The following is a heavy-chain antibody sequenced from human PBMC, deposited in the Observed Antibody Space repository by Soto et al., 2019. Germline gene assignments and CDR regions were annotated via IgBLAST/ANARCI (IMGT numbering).Heavy chain of an antibody. CDR1: GYTFASYD. CDR3: ARTYYDILTGYYGSHFYYYYMDV. CDR2: MNPNSGNT. Sequence: ASVKVSCKASGYTFASYDINWVRQATGQGLEWMGWMNPNSGNTGHAQKFQGRVTMTRNTSISTAYMELSSLRSEDTAVYYCARTYYDILTGYYGSHFYYYYMDVWGKGTTVTVSS. D-gene: IGHD3-9*01. V-gene: IGHV1-8*01. J-gene: IGHJ6*03.